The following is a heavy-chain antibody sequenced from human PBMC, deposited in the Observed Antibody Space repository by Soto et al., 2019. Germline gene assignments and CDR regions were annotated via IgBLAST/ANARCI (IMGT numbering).Heavy chain of an antibody. Sequence: ASVKVSCKASGYLFTAYSMHWVRLAPGQGLEWMGVVNPSGGSTKYAQNFQGRVTMTRDTSTTTIYMELSSLRSDDTAIYYCAREENCSGGTCYSEYFHRWGQGTLVTSPQ. D-gene: IGHD2-15*01. CDR2: VNPSGGST. J-gene: IGHJ1*01. CDR3: AREENCSGGTCYSEYFHR. CDR1: GYLFTAYS. V-gene: IGHV1-46*01.